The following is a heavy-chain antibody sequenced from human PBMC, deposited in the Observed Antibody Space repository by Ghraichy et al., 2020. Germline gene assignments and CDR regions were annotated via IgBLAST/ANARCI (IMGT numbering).Heavy chain of an antibody. J-gene: IGHJ4*02. CDR2: IYYSGST. Sequence: SETLSLTCTVSGGSISSSSYYWGWIRQPPGKGLEWIGSIYYSGSTYYNPSLKSRVTISVDTSKNQFSLKLSSVTAADTAVYYCARQYPYGGNSIVDYWGQGTLVTVSS. CDR1: GGSISSSSYY. V-gene: IGHV4-39*01. CDR3: ARQYPYGGNSIVDY. D-gene: IGHD4-23*01.